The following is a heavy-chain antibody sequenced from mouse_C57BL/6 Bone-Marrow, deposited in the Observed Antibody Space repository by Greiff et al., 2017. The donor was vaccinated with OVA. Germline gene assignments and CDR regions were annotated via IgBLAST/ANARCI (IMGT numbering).Heavy chain of an antibody. CDR1: GFNIKNTY. CDR3: ARGNFGSSFYAMDY. CDR2: IDPANDNT. V-gene: IGHV14-3*01. J-gene: IGHJ4*01. Sequence: VQLQQSVAELVRPGASVKLSCTASGFNIKNTYMHWVKQRPEQGLEWIGRIDPANDNTKYAPKFQGKATMTADTSSKTAYLQLRSLSSEDTAVYCCARGNFGSSFYAMDYWGQGTSVTVSS. D-gene: IGHD1-1*01.